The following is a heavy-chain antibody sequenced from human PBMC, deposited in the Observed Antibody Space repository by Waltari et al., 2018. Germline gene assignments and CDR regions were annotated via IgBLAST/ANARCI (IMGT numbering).Heavy chain of an antibody. CDR1: GFTFSSYW. D-gene: IGHD3-3*01. Sequence: EVQLVESGGGLVQPGGSLRLSCAASGFTFSSYWMSWVRQAPGKGLEWVANIKQDGSEKYYVDSVKGRFTISRDNAKNSLYLQMNSLRAEDTAVYYCAREILGDFWSGYYGGGYFDYWGQGTLVTVSS. CDR2: IKQDGSEK. CDR3: AREILGDFWSGYYGGGYFDY. J-gene: IGHJ4*02. V-gene: IGHV3-7*01.